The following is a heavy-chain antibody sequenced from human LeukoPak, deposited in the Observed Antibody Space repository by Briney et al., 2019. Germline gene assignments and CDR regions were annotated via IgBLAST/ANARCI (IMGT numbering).Heavy chain of an antibody. CDR2: INHSGST. CDR3: ARGRGIAAAGKPTGYFQH. V-gene: IGHV4-34*01. J-gene: IGHJ1*01. D-gene: IGHD6-13*01. Sequence: SETLSLTCAVYGGSFSGYYWSWIRQPPGKGLEWIGEINHSGSTNYNPSLKSRVTISVDTSKNQFSLKLSSVTAADTAVYYCARGRGIAAAGKPTGYFQHWGQGTLVTVSS. CDR1: GGSFSGYY.